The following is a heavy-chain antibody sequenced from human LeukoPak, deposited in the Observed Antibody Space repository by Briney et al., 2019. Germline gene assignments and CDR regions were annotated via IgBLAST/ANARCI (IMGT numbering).Heavy chain of an antibody. CDR3: ARVTGMVRGRWFDP. J-gene: IGHJ5*02. CDR1: GGSISSSNW. Sequence: PGTLSLTCAVSGGSISSSNWWSWVRQPPGKGLEWIEEIYHSGSTNYNPSLKSRVTIPVDKSKNQFSLKLSSVTAADTAVYYCARVTGMVRGRWFDPWGQGTLVTVSS. CDR2: IYHSGST. V-gene: IGHV4-4*03. D-gene: IGHD3-10*01.